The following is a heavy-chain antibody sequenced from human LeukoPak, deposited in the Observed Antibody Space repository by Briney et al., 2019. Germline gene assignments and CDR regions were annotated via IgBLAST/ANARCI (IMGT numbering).Heavy chain of an antibody. J-gene: IGHJ3*02. V-gene: IGHV3-23*01. CDR3: PKDHAFLEWYAFDI. CDR1: GFTLSSYA. Sequence: PGGSLRLSCAASGFTLSSYAMSWVRQAPGKGLEWVSAISGSGGSTYYADSVKGRFTISRDNSKNTLYLQMNSLRAEDTAVYYCPKDHAFLEWYAFDIWGQGTMVTVSS. D-gene: IGHD3-3*02. CDR2: ISGSGGST.